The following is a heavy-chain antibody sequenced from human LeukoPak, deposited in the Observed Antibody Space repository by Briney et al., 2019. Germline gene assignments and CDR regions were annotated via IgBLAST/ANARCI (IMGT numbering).Heavy chain of an antibody. V-gene: IGHV3-23*01. J-gene: IGHJ6*02. Sequence: GGSLRLSCAASGFTFSSYAMSWVRQPPGKGLELVSAISGNGGSTYYADSVKGRFTISRDNSKNTLYLQMNSLRAEDTAVYYCAKASGSYPYYYYGMDVWGQGTTVTVSS. CDR2: ISGNGGST. CDR3: AKASGSYPYYYYGMDV. D-gene: IGHD1-26*01. CDR1: GFTFSSYA.